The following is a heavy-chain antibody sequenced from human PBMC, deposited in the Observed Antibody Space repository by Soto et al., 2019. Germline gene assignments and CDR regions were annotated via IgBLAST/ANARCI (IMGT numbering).Heavy chain of an antibody. CDR3: AKQGAATGDSDH. V-gene: IGHV3-23*01. J-gene: IGHJ4*02. Sequence: EVQLLESGGGLVQPGGSLRLSCAASGFTFSSYVMTWVRQAPGKGLEWVSSISGNSGSSFYADSVRGRFTISRDSSKNTLYLQMNTLRAEHTALYYCAKQGAATGDSDHWGQGALVTVSS. CDR1: GFTFSSYV. CDR2: ISGNSGSS. D-gene: IGHD6-13*01.